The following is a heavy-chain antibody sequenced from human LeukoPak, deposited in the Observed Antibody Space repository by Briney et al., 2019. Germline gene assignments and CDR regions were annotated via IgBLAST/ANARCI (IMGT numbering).Heavy chain of an antibody. D-gene: IGHD6-6*01. CDR3: TKDKSARSSYGDAFDI. V-gene: IGHV3-9*01. CDR1: GFMFDDYA. CDR2: VGWHGGSI. J-gene: IGHJ3*02. Sequence: GRSLRLSYVASGFMFDDYAIHWVRQAPGKGLEWVSGVGWHGGSIGYADSVKGRFTVSRDNAKRSPHLQMNSLRAEDTALYYCTKDKSARSSYGDAFDIWGQGTVVTVSS.